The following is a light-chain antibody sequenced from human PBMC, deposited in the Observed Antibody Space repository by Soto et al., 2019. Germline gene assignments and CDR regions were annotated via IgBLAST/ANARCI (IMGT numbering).Light chain of an antibody. Sequence: DIVMTQSPDSLAVSLGERATINCKSSQSVLYSPNNKNCLAWYQQKPGQPPKLLVHWTSTRKSGVPDRFSGGGSGTDFTLTISSLQAEDVAVYYCQQYLSTPLTFGGGTKVDIK. J-gene: IGKJ4*01. CDR3: QQYLSTPLT. CDR2: WTS. CDR1: QSVLYSPNNKNC. V-gene: IGKV4-1*01.